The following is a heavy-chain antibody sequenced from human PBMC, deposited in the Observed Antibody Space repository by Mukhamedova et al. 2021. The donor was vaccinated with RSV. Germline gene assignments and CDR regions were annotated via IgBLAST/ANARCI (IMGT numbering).Heavy chain of an antibody. CDR2: GNAL. J-gene: IGHJ5*02. Sequence: GNALYYADSLRGRFTISRDDARNSLYLQMNSLRVDDTAVYFCVRDAGTYRSDWFDPWGQGAVVTVSS. V-gene: IGHV3-48*03. D-gene: IGHD6-25*01. CDR3: VRDAGTYRSDWFDP.